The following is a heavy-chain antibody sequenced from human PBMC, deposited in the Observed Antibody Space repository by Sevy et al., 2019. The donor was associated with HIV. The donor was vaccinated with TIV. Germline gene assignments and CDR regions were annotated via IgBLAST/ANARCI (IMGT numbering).Heavy chain of an antibody. V-gene: IGHV3-30-3*01. CDR3: ASPGYSSGWLIDY. D-gene: IGHD6-19*01. Sequence: GGSLRLSCAASGFTFSSYAMHWVRQAPGKGLEWVAVISYDGSNKYYADSVKGRFTISRDNSKNTLYLQMNSLRAEDSGVYYCASPGYSSGWLIDYWGQGTLVTVSS. CDR2: ISYDGSNK. CDR1: GFTFSSYA. J-gene: IGHJ4*02.